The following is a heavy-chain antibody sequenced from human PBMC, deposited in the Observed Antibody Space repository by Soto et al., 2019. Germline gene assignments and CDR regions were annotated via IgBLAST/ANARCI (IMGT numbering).Heavy chain of an antibody. Sequence: ASVKVSCKASGYTFSHYGINWVRQAPGQGLEWVGWISAYNGNTYYAEKFQGRVTMTTDASTSTAHMELRSLRSDDTAVYYCARDNDVWTGYFFDNWGQGTLVTVSS. CDR1: GYTFSHYG. D-gene: IGHD3-3*01. CDR2: ISAYNGNT. J-gene: IGHJ4*02. V-gene: IGHV1-18*01. CDR3: ARDNDVWTGYFFDN.